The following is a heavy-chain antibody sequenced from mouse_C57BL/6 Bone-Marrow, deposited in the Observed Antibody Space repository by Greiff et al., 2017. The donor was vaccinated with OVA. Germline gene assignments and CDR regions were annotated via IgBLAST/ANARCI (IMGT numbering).Heavy chain of an antibody. D-gene: IGHD1-1*01. V-gene: IGHV10-3*01. Sequence: EVKVVESGGGLVQPKGSLKLSCAASGFTFNTYAMHWVRQAPGKGLEWVARIRSKSSNYATYYADSVKDRFTISRDDSQSMLYLQMNNLKTEDTAMYYCVRERPDYYGSSYVGWYFDVWGTGTTVTVSS. CDR2: IRSKSSNYAT. CDR3: VRERPDYYGSSYVGWYFDV. CDR1: GFTFNTYA. J-gene: IGHJ1*03.